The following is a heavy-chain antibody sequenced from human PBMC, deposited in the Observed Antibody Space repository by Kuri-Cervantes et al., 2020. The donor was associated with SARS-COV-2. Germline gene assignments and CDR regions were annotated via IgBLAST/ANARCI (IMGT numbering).Heavy chain of an antibody. Sequence: LSLTCAASGFTFSSYWMHWVRQAPGKGLVWVSRINSDGSSTSYADSVKGRFTISRDNAKNTLYLQMNSLRAEDTAVYYCATQGTIYYYDTLWGQGTRGTVSS. CDR1: GFTFSSYW. CDR2: INSDGSST. CDR3: ATQGTIYYYDTL. D-gene: IGHD3-22*01. J-gene: IGHJ4*02. V-gene: IGHV3-74*01.